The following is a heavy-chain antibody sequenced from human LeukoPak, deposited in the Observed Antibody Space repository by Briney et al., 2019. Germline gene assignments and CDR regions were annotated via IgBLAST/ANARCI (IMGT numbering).Heavy chain of an antibody. D-gene: IGHD2-2*01. V-gene: IGHV1-24*01. J-gene: IGHJ3*02. Sequence: ASVKVSCKVSVYTLTELSMHWVRQAPGKGLEWMGGFDPEDGETIYAQKFQGRVTMTEDTSTDTAYMELSSLRSEDTAVYYCATSLRTYCSSTSCTLGAFDIWGQGTMVTVSS. CDR1: VYTLTELS. CDR2: FDPEDGET. CDR3: ATSLRTYCSSTSCTLGAFDI.